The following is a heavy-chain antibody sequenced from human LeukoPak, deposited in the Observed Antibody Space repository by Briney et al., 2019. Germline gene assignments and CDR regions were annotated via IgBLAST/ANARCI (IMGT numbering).Heavy chain of an antibody. CDR3: ARLRRLPPYYFDY. CDR2: IYYSGTT. Sequence: SETLSLTCSVSGGSISSYHWSWIRQPPGKGLEWIGYIYYSGTTSHNPSLKSQITISIDTSKNQFSLKLRSVTAADTAVYYCARLRRLPPYYFDYWGQGTLVTVSS. D-gene: IGHD4-17*01. V-gene: IGHV4-59*08. J-gene: IGHJ4*02. CDR1: GGSISSYH.